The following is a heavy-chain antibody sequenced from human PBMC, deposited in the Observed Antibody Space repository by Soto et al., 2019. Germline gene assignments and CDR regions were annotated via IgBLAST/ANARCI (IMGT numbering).Heavy chain of an antibody. V-gene: IGHV4-59*01. CDR2: IFYTGST. CDR1: DGSISSYY. CDR3: ARGPAMVRGVRLDY. D-gene: IGHD3-10*01. Sequence: SETLSLTCTVSDGSISSYYWGWIRQPPGKGLEWIGYIFYTGSTNYNPSLKSRVTISVDTSKNTLYLQMNSLRSEDTAVYYCARGPAMVRGVRLDYWGQGTLVTVSS. J-gene: IGHJ4*02.